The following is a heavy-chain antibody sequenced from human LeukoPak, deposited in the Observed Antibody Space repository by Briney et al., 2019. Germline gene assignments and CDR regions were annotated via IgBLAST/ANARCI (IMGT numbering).Heavy chain of an antibody. D-gene: IGHD3-22*01. CDR1: GFTFSDYY. V-gene: IGHV3-11*01. J-gene: IGHJ3*02. CDR2: ISSSGSTI. CDR3: ARGGYDSSGYTIQRGAFDI. Sequence: GGSLRLSCAASGFTFSDYYMSWIRQAPGKGLEWVSYISSSGSTIYYADSVKGRFTISRDNAKNSLYLQMNSLRAEDTAVYYCARGGYDSSGYTIQRGAFDIWGQGTMVTVSS.